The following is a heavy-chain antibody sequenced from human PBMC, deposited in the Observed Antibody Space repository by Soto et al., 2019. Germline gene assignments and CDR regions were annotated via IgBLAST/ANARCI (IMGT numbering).Heavy chain of an antibody. J-gene: IGHJ4*02. CDR3: ATMGTPATGLYFFDY. CDR2: IYYSGST. CDR1: GGSISSYY. Sequence: SETLSLTCTVSGGSISSYYWSWIRQPPGKGLEWVGYIYYSGSTNYNPSLKSRVTISVDRSKNQFSLHLSSVSAADTAVYYCATMGTPATGLYFFDYWGQGSLVTVSS. D-gene: IGHD2-15*01. V-gene: IGHV4-59*08.